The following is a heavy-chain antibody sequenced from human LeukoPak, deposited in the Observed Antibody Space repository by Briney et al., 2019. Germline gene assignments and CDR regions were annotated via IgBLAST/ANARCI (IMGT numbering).Heavy chain of an antibody. J-gene: IGHJ3*02. V-gene: IGHV3-7*01. CDR2: IKQDGSEK. Sequence: PGGSLRLSCAASGFTVSSNYMSWVRQAPGKGLEWVANIKQDGSEKYYVDSVKGRFTVSRDNAKNSLYLQMNSLRAEDTAVYYCARGDFYDSSGSFNDAFDIWGQGTMVTVSS. D-gene: IGHD3-22*01. CDR1: GFTVSSNY. CDR3: ARGDFYDSSGSFNDAFDI.